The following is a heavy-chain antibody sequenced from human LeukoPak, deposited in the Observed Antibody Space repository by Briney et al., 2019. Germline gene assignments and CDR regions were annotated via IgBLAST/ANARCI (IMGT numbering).Heavy chain of an antibody. V-gene: IGHV1-3*01. J-gene: IGHJ4*02. CDR3: ARLGLGIAVAGTGDY. Sequence: ASVKVSCKASGYTFTSYAMHWVRQAPGQRLEWMGWINAGNGNTKYSQKFQGRVTITRDTSASTAYMELSSLRSEDTAVYYCARLGLGIAVAGTGDYWGQGTLVTVSS. CDR1: GYTFTSYA. D-gene: IGHD6-19*01. CDR2: INAGNGNT.